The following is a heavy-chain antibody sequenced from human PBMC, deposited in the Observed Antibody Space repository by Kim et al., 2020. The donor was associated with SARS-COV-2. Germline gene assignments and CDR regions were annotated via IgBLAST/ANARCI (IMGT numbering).Heavy chain of an antibody. CDR3: AKDRLFGEDYFDY. D-gene: IGHD3-3*01. V-gene: IGHV3-30*18. J-gene: IGHJ4*02. CDR2: ISYDGSSK. Sequence: GGSLRLSCAASGFTFSSYGMHWVRQAPGKGLEWVAVISYDGSSKYYADSVKGRFTISRDNSKNTLYLQMNSLRAEDTAVYYCAKDRLFGEDYFDYWGQGTLVTVSS. CDR1: GFTFSSYG.